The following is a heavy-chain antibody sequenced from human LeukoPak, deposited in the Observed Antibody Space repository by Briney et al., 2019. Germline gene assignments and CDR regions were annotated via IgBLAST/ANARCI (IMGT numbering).Heavy chain of an antibody. CDR1: GLTFSSFS. D-gene: IGHD3-22*01. Sequence: PGGPLRLSCAASGLTFSSFSFNWVRQGPGKGLEWVSSINTVASYIYYADSVKGRFTISRDNAKNSLYLQMNSLRAEDTGVYYCARLRRNSDKSGFYYYYDYWGQGTLVTVSS. CDR3: ARLRRNSDKSGFYYYYDY. CDR2: INTVASYI. V-gene: IGHV3-21*06. J-gene: IGHJ4*02.